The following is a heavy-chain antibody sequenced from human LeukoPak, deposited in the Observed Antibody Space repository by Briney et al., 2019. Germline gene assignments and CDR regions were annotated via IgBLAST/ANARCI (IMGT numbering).Heavy chain of an antibody. CDR3: AREHPREWELLYFDY. J-gene: IGHJ4*02. CDR1: GYSISSGYY. Sequence: PSETLSLTCTGSGYSISSGYYWGWIRQPPGKGLEWIGSIYHSGSTYYNPSLKSRVTISVDTSKNQFSLKLSSVTAADTAVYYCAREHPREWELLYFDYWGQGTLVTVSS. D-gene: IGHD1-26*01. V-gene: IGHV4-38-2*02. CDR2: IYHSGST.